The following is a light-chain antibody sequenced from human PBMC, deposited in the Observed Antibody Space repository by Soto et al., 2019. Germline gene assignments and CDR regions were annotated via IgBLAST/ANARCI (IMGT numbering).Light chain of an antibody. J-gene: IGKJ4*01. V-gene: IGKV1-33*01. CDR3: QQYDNLPLT. Sequence: DLVMAQSPSCLSESVGDRVTITCEASQDISNYLNWYQQKPGKAPKXXIYDASNLETGVPSRFSGSGSGTDFTLTISSLQPEDIATYYCQQYDNLPLTFGGGTKVDIK. CDR2: DAS. CDR1: QDISNY.